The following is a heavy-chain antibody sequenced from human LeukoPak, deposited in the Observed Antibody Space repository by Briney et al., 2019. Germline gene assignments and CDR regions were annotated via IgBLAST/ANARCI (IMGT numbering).Heavy chain of an antibody. CDR2: ISGSGGST. D-gene: IGHD3-3*01. CDR3: AKFPYYDFWSGYFFDY. V-gene: IGHV3-23*01. CDR1: GFTFSSYS. Sequence: GGSLRLSCAASGFTFSSYSMNWVRQAPGKGLEWVSAISGSGGSTYYADSVKGRFTISRDNSKNTLYLQMNSLRAEDTAVYYCAKFPYYDFWSGYFFDYWGQGTLVTVSS. J-gene: IGHJ4*02.